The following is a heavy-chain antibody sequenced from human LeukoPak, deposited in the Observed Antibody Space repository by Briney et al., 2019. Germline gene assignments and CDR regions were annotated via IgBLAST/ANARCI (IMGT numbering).Heavy chain of an antibody. Sequence: GGSLRLSCAASGFTFSAYAMSWVRQAPGKGLELVSAISGSGTNTYYADSVKGRFTISRDNSKNTLYVQMNSLRAEDTAVYYCAKATSPVISRNLFDRWGQGTLVTVSS. J-gene: IGHJ5*02. CDR3: AKATSPVISRNLFDR. V-gene: IGHV3-23*01. CDR1: GFTFSAYA. D-gene: IGHD3-3*02. CDR2: ISGSGTNT.